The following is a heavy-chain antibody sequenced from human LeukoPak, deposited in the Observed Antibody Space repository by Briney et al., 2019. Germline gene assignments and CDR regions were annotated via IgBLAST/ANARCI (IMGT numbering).Heavy chain of an antibody. CDR2: ISWNSGSI. Sequence: GRSLRLSCAASGFTFDDYAMHWVRQAPGKGLEWVSGISWNSGSIGYADSVKGRFTISRDNAKNPLYLQMNSLRVEDTALYYCAKGSNGELLPNDAFDIWGQGTMVTVSS. CDR3: AKGSNGELLPNDAFDI. D-gene: IGHD1-26*01. V-gene: IGHV3-9*01. J-gene: IGHJ3*02. CDR1: GFTFDDYA.